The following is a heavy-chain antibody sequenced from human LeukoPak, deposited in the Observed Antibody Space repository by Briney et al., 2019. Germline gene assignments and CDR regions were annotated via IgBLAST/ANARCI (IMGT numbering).Heavy chain of an antibody. D-gene: IGHD4-17*01. CDR2: ISGSGGST. Sequence: RTGGSLRLSCAASGFTFSSYAMSWVRQAPGKGLEWVSAISGSGGSTYYADSVKGRFTISRDNSKNTLYLQMNSLRAEDTAVYYCARDPSGRYGDYGDYWGQGTLVTVSS. J-gene: IGHJ4*02. V-gene: IGHV3-23*01. CDR3: ARDPSGRYGDYGDY. CDR1: GFTFSSYA.